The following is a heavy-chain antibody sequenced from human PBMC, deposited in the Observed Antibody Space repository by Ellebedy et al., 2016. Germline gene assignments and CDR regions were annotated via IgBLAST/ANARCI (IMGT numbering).Heavy chain of an antibody. J-gene: IGHJ4*02. CDR2: IKVDGSAE. V-gene: IGHV3-7*01. Sequence: GESLKISCAASGFTSSRYWMSWVRLAPGKGLEWVANIKVDGSAEYYVDSVKGRFTISRDNAKNSLYLQMNRLRAEDTAVYYCAMNERGDHGDNFDHWGQGTLVTVSS. CDR3: AMNERGDHGDNFDH. D-gene: IGHD4-17*01. CDR1: GFTSSRYW.